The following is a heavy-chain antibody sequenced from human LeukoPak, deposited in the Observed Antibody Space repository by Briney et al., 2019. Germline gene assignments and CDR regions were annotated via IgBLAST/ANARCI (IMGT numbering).Heavy chain of an antibody. CDR2: ISAYNGNT. CDR3: ARGAGSSSWPLNYYYYYGMDV. CDR1: GYTFTSYG. J-gene: IGHJ6*02. D-gene: IGHD6-13*01. V-gene: IGHV1-18*01. Sequence: ASVTVSCKASGYTFTSYGISWVRQAPGQGLEWMGWISAYNGNTNYAQKLQGRVTMTTDTSTSTAYMELRSLRSDDTAVYYCARGAGSSSWPLNYYYYYGMDVWGQGTTVTVSS.